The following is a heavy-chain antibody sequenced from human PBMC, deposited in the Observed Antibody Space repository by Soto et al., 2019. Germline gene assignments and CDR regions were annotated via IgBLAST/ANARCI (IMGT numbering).Heavy chain of an antibody. V-gene: IGHV5-51*01. CDR2: IYPGDSDT. J-gene: IGHJ6*02. D-gene: IGHD6-6*01. Sequence: PGESLKISCKGSGYSFTSYWIGWVRQMPGKGLEWMGIIYPGDSDTRYSPSFQGQVTISADKSISTAYLQWSSLKASDTAMYYCARGQGYSNSSAHYYYYGMDVWGQGTTVTVSS. CDR3: ARGQGYSNSSAHYYYYGMDV. CDR1: GYSFTSYW.